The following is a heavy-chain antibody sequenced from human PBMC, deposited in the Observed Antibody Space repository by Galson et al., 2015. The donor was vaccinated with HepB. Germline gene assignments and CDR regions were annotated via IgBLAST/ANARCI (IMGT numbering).Heavy chain of an antibody. D-gene: IGHD3-16*01. V-gene: IGHV3-9*01. J-gene: IGHJ4*02. CDR3: ARAPKGWGPSDY. CDR2: INWDGVLI. Sequence: SLRLPCAASGFTFDDYAIHWVRQVPGKGLEWVSGINWDGVLINYPDSVNGRFTVSRDNVKNCLYPQMNDLRPEDTALYFCARAPKGWGPSDYWGQGTLVTVSS. CDR1: GFTFDDYA.